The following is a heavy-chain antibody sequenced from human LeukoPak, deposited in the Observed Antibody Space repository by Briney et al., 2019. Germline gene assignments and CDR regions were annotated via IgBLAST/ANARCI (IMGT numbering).Heavy chain of an antibody. J-gene: IGHJ6*04. CDR2: IKSEGEGATT. D-gene: IGHD3-3*02. CDR1: GFTIGTAW. CDR3: IAHFPYFYGFDV. Sequence: LRLSCVSSGFTIGTAWMGWVRQAPGKGLEWLGHIKSEGEGATTDYAAPAKGRFAISRDDSKNMIYLQMSSLKIDDTAIYYCIAHFPYFYGFDVWGKGTTVTVSS. V-gene: IGHV3-15*01.